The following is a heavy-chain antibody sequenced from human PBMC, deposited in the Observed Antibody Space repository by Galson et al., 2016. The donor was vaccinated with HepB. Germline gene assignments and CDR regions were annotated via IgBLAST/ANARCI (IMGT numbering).Heavy chain of an antibody. CDR1: GGSISSYY. CDR2: IYYSGST. Sequence: ETLSLTCSVSGGSISSYYWNWIRQPPGKGLEWIAYIYYSGSTNSNPSLKSRVTISVDTSKNQFSLKLSSVTAADTAVYYCARGSPGQSSSWLNFDYWGQGTLATVSS. D-gene: IGHD6-13*01. J-gene: IGHJ4*02. CDR3: ARGSPGQSSSWLNFDY. V-gene: IGHV4-59*01.